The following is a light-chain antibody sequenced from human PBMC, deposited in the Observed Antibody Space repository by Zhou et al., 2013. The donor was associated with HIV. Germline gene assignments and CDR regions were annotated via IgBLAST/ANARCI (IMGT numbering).Light chain of an antibody. J-gene: IGKJ4*01. CDR1: QSVTTNL. CDR2: GAS. Sequence: EIVLTQSPGTLSLSPGERATLSCRASQSVTTNLLAWYQQKPGQAPRLLIYGASTRATGIPDRFSGSGSGTDFTLTISRLEPEDFAVYYCQQRSNWPLTFGGGTKVEIK. CDR3: QQRSNWPLT. V-gene: IGKV3D-20*02.